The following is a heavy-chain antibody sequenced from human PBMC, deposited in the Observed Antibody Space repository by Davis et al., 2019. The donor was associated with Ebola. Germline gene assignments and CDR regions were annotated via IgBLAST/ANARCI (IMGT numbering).Heavy chain of an antibody. J-gene: IGHJ6*03. V-gene: IGHV1-18*01. Sequence: ASVKVSCKASGYTFTSYDINWVRQATGQGLEWMGWMNPNSGNTNYAQKLQGRVTMTTDTSTSTAYMELRSLRSDDTAVYYCARDLPLHSYYYYYMDVWGKGTTVTVSS. CDR1: GYTFTSYD. CDR3: ARDLPLHSYYYYYMDV. CDR2: MNPNSGNT. D-gene: IGHD2/OR15-2a*01.